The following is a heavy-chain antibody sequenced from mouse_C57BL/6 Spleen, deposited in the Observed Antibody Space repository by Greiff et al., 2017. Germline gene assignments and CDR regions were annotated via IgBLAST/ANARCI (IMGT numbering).Heavy chain of an antibody. J-gene: IGHJ3*01. D-gene: IGHD1-1*01. CDR1: GYTFTSYT. V-gene: IGHV1-4*01. CDR2: INPSSGYT. Sequence: VQLQQSGAELARPGASVKMSCKASGYTFTSYTMHWVKQRPGQGLEWIGYINPSSGYTKYNQKFKDKATLTADKSASTAYMQLSSLTSEDSAVYYCAREYYGSSPAWFAYWGQGTLVTVSA. CDR3: AREYYGSSPAWFAY.